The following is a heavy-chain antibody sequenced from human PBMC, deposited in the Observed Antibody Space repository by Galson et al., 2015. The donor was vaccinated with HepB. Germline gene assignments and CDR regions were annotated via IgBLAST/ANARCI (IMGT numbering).Heavy chain of an antibody. D-gene: IGHD5-18*01. J-gene: IGHJ4*02. CDR3: AKPPTAMAASDY. CDR1: GFTVSSTS. CDR2: FHSGGGT. V-gene: IGHV3-66*04. Sequence: SLRLSCAASGFTVSSTSMSWVRQAPGKGLEWVSVFHSGGGTSYADSVKGRFTFSRDNSKNTLYLQMNSLRAEDTAVYYCAKPPTAMAASDYWGQGTLVTVS.